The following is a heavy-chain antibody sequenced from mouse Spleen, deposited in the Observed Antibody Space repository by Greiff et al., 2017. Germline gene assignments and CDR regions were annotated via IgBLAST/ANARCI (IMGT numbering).Heavy chain of an antibody. CDR1: GFNIKDTY. Sequence: EVMLVESGAELAKPGASVKLSCTASGFNIKDTYMHWVKPRPEQGLEWIGRIDPANGNTKYDPKFQGKATITADTSSNTAYLQLSSLTSEDTAVYYCAGWLLRAYWGQGTLVTVSA. D-gene: IGHD2-3*01. CDR2: IDPANGNT. CDR3: AGWLLRAY. V-gene: IGHV14-3*02. J-gene: IGHJ3*01.